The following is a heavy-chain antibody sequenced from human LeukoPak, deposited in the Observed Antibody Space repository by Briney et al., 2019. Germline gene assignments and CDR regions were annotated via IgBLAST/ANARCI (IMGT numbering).Heavy chain of an antibody. CDR2: ISGSGGST. CDR3: AKDQWELRAMDV. V-gene: IGHV3-23*01. Sequence: GGSLRLSCTASGFTFSTYAMSWVRQAPGEGLEWVSGISGSGGSTYYTDSVKGRFTVSRDNSKNTLHLQMSSLRAEGTAVYYCAKDQWELRAMDVWGQGTTVTVSS. D-gene: IGHD1-26*01. CDR1: GFTFSTYA. J-gene: IGHJ6*02.